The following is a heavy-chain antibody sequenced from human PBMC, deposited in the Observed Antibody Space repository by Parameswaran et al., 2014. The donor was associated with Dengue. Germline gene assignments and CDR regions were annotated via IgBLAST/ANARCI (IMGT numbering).Heavy chain of an antibody. V-gene: IGHV3-53*01. CDR3: ARDFPKSPKRWLQLADAFDI. J-gene: IGHJ3*02. CDR2: IYSGGST. Sequence: RWIRQPPGKGLEWVSVIYSGGSTYYADSVKGRFTISRDNSKNTLYLQMNSLRAEDTAVYYCARDFPKSPKRWLQLADAFDIWGQGTMVTVSS. D-gene: IGHD5-24*01.